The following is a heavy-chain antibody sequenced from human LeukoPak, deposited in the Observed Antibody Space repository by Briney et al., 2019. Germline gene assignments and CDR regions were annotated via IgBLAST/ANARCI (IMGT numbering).Heavy chain of an antibody. CDR3: ARVSDGTSTMIDLGGGDY. CDR2: MNPNSGNT. J-gene: IGHJ4*02. Sequence: ASVKVSCKASGGTFTSYDINWVRQATGQGLEWMGWMNPNSGNTGYAQKFQGRVTMTRNTSISTAYMELSSLRSEDTAVYYCARVSDGTSTMIDLGGGDYWGQGTLVTVSS. V-gene: IGHV1-8*01. D-gene: IGHD3-22*01. CDR1: GGTFTSYD.